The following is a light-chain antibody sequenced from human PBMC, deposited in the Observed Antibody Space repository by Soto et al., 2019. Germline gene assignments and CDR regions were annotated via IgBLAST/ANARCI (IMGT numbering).Light chain of an antibody. CDR3: QQVHSYPFT. CDR2: DAS. J-gene: IGKJ4*01. CDR1: QDIGKN. Sequence: DIQMTQSPSSLSASVGDRVTITCQASQDIGKNLNWFQQKPGKAPKLLIYDASKLETGVPLRFSGSGSGTGFTFTISSLQPEDIATFYCQQVHSYPFTFGGGTKVAIK. V-gene: IGKV1-33*01.